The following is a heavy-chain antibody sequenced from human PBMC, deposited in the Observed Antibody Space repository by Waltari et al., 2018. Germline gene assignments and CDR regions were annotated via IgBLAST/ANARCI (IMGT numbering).Heavy chain of an antibody. CDR3: ARGGYCSGGSCYRVWFDP. D-gene: IGHD2-15*01. V-gene: IGHV1-2*02. Sequence: QVQLVQSGAEGKKPGASVKVSCKASGYTFTGYYMHGVRQAPGQGLEWMGWINPNSGGTNYAQKFQGRVTMTRDTSISTAYMELSRLRSDDTAVYYCARGGYCSGGSCYRVWFDPWGQGTLVTVSS. CDR2: INPNSGGT. J-gene: IGHJ5*02. CDR1: GYTFTGYY.